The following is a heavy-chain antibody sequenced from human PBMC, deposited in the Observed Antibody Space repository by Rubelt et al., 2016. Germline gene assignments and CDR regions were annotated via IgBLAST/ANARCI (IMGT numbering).Heavy chain of an antibody. CDR2: ISGSGGST. D-gene: IGHD2-15*01. J-gene: IGHJ4*02. V-gene: IGHV3-23*04. CDR3: AKESGVSMRSVVAYFDY. CDR1: GFTFSYYA. Sequence: EVQVVESGGGLVQPGGSLRISCGASGFTFSYYAMSWVRQAPGKGLEWVAGISGSGGSTYYADSVKGRFTISRDNSKNTVYLQVNSLRADDRGIYYCAKESGVSMRSVVAYFDYWGQGTLVTVSP.